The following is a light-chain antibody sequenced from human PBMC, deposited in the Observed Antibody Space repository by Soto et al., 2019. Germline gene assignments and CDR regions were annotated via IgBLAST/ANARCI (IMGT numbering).Light chain of an antibody. J-gene: IGLJ1*01. CDR1: SSDVGGYDY. Sequence: QSALTQPASVSGSPGQSITISCTGTSSDVGGYDYVSWFQQYPGKAPKLLIFDVSNRPSGVSYRFSGSKSGNTASLTISGLQAEDEGDYYCNSYTSSTTYVFGSGTKLTVL. CDR3: NSYTSSTTYV. V-gene: IGLV2-14*01. CDR2: DVS.